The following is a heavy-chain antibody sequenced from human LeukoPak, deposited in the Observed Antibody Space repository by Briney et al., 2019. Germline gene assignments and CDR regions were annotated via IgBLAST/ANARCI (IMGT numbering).Heavy chain of an antibody. J-gene: IGHJ4*02. Sequence: GGSLRLSCAASGFTVSTNCMTWVRQAPGKGLEWVSAISGSGDRTFYADSVKGRFTISRDNSMNTLYLQMNSLRAEDTAVYYCAKDRDGYNPDRHWGQGTLVTVSS. D-gene: IGHD5-24*01. V-gene: IGHV3-23*01. CDR2: ISGSGDRT. CDR3: AKDRDGYNPDRH. CDR1: GFTVSTNC.